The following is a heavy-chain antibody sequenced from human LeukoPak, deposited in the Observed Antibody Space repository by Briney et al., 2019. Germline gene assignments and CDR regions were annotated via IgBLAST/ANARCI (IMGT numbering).Heavy chain of an antibody. CDR1: GFIFSDYG. V-gene: IGHV3-21*01. CDR3: ARDRSGYYGSGSYYNHDAFDI. D-gene: IGHD3-10*01. Sequence: GGSLRLSCTASGFIFSDYGMNWVRQAPGKGLEWVSSISSSGSYVYYADSLKGRFTISRGSAKNSLYLQMNSLRAEDTAVYYCARDRSGYYGSGSYYNHDAFDIWGQGTMVTVSS. J-gene: IGHJ3*02. CDR2: ISSSGSYV.